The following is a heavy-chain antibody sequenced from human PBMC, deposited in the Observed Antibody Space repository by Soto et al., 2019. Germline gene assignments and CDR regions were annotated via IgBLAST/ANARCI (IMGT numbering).Heavy chain of an antibody. D-gene: IGHD6-19*01. CDR1: GFTFSSYA. J-gene: IGHJ3*02. V-gene: IGHV3-30-3*01. CDR2: ISYDGSNK. Sequence: QVQLVESGGGVVQPGRSLRLSCAASGFTFSSYAMHWVRQAPGKGLEWVAVISYDGSNKYYADSVKGRFTISRDNSKNXLYLQMNSLGAEDTAVYYCARGDEYSSGWNDAFDIWGQGTMVTVSS. CDR3: ARGDEYSSGWNDAFDI.